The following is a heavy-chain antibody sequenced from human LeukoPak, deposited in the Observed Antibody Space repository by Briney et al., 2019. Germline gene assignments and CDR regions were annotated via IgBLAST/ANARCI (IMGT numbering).Heavy chain of an antibody. CDR3: ARDYYDSSGYYYRVGTAFDY. V-gene: IGHV3-48*03. CDR2: ISSSGSTI. J-gene: IGHJ4*02. CDR1: GVTVSSYE. D-gene: IGHD3-22*01. Sequence: GGSLRLSCAASGVTVSSYEMNWVRQAPVKGLEWVSYISSSGSTIYYADSVKGRFTISRDNAKNSLYLQMNSLRAEDTAVYYCARDYYDSSGYYYRVGTAFDYWGQGTLVTVSS.